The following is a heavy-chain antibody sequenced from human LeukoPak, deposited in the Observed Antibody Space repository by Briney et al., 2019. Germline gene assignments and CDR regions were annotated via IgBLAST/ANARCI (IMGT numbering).Heavy chain of an antibody. CDR3: ASGYYYDSSGNFDY. V-gene: IGHV1-69*13. Sequence: GASVKVSCKASGYTFTSYAISWVRQAPGQGLEWMGGIIPIFGTANYAQKFQGRVTITADESTSTAYMELSSLRSEDTAVYYCASGYYYDSSGNFDYWGQGTLVTVSS. CDR1: GYTFTSYA. J-gene: IGHJ4*02. CDR2: IIPIFGTA. D-gene: IGHD3-22*01.